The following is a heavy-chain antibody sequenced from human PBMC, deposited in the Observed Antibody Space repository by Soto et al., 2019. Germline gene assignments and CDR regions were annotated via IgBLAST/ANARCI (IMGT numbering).Heavy chain of an antibody. V-gene: IGHV4-34*01. CDR2: INHSGST. CDR1: GGSFSGYY. Sequence: SETLSLTCAVYGGSFSGYYWSWIRQPPGKGLEWIGEINHSGSTNYNPSLKSRVTISVDTSKNQFSLKLSSVTAADTAVYYCARAQGITMVRGALNYYYYYYMDVWGKGTTVTVSS. D-gene: IGHD3-10*01. J-gene: IGHJ6*03. CDR3: ARAQGITMVRGALNYYYYYYMDV.